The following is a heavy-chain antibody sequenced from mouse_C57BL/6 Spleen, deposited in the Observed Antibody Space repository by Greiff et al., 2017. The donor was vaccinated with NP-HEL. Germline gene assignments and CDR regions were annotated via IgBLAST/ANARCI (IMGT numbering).Heavy chain of an antibody. J-gene: IGHJ2*01. CDR1: GYTFTTYP. D-gene: IGHD2-9*01. CDR2: FHPYNDDT. Sequence: VQLQQSGAELVKPGASVKMSCKASGYTFTTYPIEWMKQNHGKSLEWIGNFHPYNDDTKYNEKFKGKATLTVEKSSSTAYLELSRLTSDDSAVYYCARSYYGYDEAHYFDYWGQGTTLTVSS. V-gene: IGHV1-47*01. CDR3: ARSYYGYDEAHYFDY.